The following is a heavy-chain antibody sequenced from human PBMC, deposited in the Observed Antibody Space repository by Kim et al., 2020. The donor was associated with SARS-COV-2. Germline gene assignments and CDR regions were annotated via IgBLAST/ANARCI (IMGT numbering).Heavy chain of an antibody. J-gene: IGHJ4*02. V-gene: IGHV3-48*04. Sequence: GGSLRLSCAASGFTFSSYSMNWVRQAPGKGLEWVSYISSSSSTIYYADSVKGRFTISRDNAKNSLYLQMNSLRAEDTAVYYCARPFDSTSDYWGQGTLVTVSS. CDR1: GFTFSSYS. CDR2: ISSSSSTI. CDR3: ARPFDSTSDY. D-gene: IGHD3-9*01.